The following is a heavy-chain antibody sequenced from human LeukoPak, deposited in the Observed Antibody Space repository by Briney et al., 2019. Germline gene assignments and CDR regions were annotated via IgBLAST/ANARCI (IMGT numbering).Heavy chain of an antibody. J-gene: IGHJ4*02. CDR3: AKEDSSGYLEAKDY. CDR2: INSDGSST. D-gene: IGHD3-22*01. V-gene: IGHV3-74*01. Sequence: PGGSLRLSCAASGFTFSSYWMHWVRQAPGKGLVWVSRINSDGSSTSYADSVKGRFTISRDNSKNTLYLQMNSLRAEDTAVYYCAKEDSSGYLEAKDYWGQGTLVTVSS. CDR1: GFTFSSYW.